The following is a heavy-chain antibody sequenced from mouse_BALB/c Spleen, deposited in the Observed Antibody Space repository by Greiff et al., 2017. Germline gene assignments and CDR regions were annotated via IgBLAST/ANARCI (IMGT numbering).Heavy chain of an antibody. V-gene: IGHV3-6*02. CDR3: ARGGLLRPWFAY. Sequence: EVKLQESGPGLVKPSQSLSLTCSVTGYSITSGYYWNWIRQFPGNKLEWMGYISYDGSNNYNPSLKNRISITRDTSKNQFFLKLNSVTTEDTATYYCARGGLLRPWFAYWGQGTLVTVSA. CDR2: ISYDGSN. J-gene: IGHJ3*01. D-gene: IGHD1-2*01. CDR1: GYSITSGYY.